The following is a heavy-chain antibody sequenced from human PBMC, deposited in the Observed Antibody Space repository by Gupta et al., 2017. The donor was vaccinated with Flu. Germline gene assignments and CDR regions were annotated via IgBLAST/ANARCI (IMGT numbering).Heavy chain of an antibody. Sequence: EMQLVESGGGLVQPGGSLGLSCAASGFTFSSSYLQWVRQAPGKGLVWVARINPDGSSTTYEESVKGRFTISRDNAKNTLYLQMNSLGDDDTAVYYCATVTSGCWGQGTLVTVSS. CDR3: ATVTSGC. J-gene: IGHJ4*02. D-gene: IGHD4-17*01. CDR1: GFTFSSSY. V-gene: IGHV3-74*03. CDR2: INPDGSST.